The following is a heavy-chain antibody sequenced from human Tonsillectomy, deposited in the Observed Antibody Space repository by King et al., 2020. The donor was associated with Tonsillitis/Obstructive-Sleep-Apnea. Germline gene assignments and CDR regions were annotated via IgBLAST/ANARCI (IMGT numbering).Heavy chain of an antibody. Sequence: VQLQQWGAGLLKPSETLSLTCAVYGGSFSGYYWRWIRQPPGKGLEWIGEINHSVSTNYNPSLKSRVTISEDTSKNQFSLKLSSVTAADTAVYYCARREFTIFGVVSDYWGQGTLVTVSS. CDR1: GGSFSGYY. CDR3: ARREFTIFGVVSDY. J-gene: IGHJ4*02. V-gene: IGHV4-34*01. D-gene: IGHD3-3*01. CDR2: INHSVST.